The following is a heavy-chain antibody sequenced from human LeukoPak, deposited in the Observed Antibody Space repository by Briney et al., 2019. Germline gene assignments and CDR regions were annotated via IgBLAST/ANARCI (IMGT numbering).Heavy chain of an antibody. CDR3: ASSNTVTTLRSYGMDV. CDR1: GGSISSGGYY. V-gene: IGHV4-31*03. D-gene: IGHD4-17*01. Sequence: SQTLSLTCTVSGGSISSGGYYWSWIRQHPGKGLEWIGYIYYSGSTYYNPSLKSRVTISVDTSKNQFSLKLSSVTAADTAAYYCASSNTVTTLRSYGMDVWGQGTTVTVSS. J-gene: IGHJ6*02. CDR2: IYYSGST.